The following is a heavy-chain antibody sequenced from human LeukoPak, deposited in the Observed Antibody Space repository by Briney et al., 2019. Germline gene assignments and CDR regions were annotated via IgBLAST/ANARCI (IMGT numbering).Heavy chain of an antibody. CDR1: GFTFRSYA. J-gene: IGHJ4*02. CDR2: VGATGDNT. CDR3: AKDWTQFPC. D-gene: IGHD3/OR15-3a*01. Sequence: GGSLRLSCAASGFTFRSYAMTWVRQAPGKGLEWVSSVGATGDNTYHADSVKGRFTISRDNSKNTLYLQMNSLRAEDTAVYYCAKDWTQFPCWGQGILVTVSS. V-gene: IGHV3-23*01.